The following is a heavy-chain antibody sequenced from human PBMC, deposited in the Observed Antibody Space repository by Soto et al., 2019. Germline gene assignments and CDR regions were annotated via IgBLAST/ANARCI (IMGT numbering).Heavy chain of an antibody. CDR2: INPSGGST. CDR1: GYTFTSYY. Sequence: QVQLVQSGAEVKKPGASVKVSCKASGYTFTSYYMHWVRQAPGQGREWMGIINPSGGSTSYAQKFQGRVTMTRDTSTSTDYMELSSLRSEDTAVYYCARGGSSSLSYCGMDVWGQGTTVTVSS. D-gene: IGHD6-6*01. CDR3: ARGGSSSLSYCGMDV. V-gene: IGHV1-46*01. J-gene: IGHJ6*02.